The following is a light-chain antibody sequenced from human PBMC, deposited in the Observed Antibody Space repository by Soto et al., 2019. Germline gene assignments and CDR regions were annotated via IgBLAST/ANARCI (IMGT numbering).Light chain of an antibody. CDR3: QQYGSLSWT. V-gene: IGKV3-20*01. Sequence: IVMTQTPATLSVSPGQRVTLSCRASQSVSYHVAWYQQKPGQAPRLLIYGISKRATDIPDRFSGSGSGTDFTLTISRLEPEDFAVYYCQQYGSLSWTFGQGTKVDIK. CDR2: GIS. J-gene: IGKJ1*01. CDR1: QSVSYH.